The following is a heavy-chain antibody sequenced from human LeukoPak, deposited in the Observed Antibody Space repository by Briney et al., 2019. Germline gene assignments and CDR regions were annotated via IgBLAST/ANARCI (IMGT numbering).Heavy chain of an antibody. Sequence: GGSLRLSCAASGFTFSSYGMHWVRQAPGKGLEWVAVIWYDGSNKYYADSVKGRFTISRDNSKNTLYLQMNSLRAEDTAVYYCAKDLVLRRGYCYGYFDYWGQGTLVTVSS. V-gene: IGHV3-33*06. D-gene: IGHD5-18*01. CDR3: AKDLVLRRGYCYGYFDY. CDR2: IWYDGSNK. CDR1: GFTFSSYG. J-gene: IGHJ4*02.